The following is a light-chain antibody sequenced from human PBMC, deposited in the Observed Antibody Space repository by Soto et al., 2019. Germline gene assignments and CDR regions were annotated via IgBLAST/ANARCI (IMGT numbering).Light chain of an antibody. CDR2: EVT. CDR1: SSDVGSHNL. V-gene: IGLV2-23*02. Sequence: QSALTQPASVSGSPGQSITISCTGTSSDVGSHNLVSWYQQHPGQAPKLMIYEVTKRPLGVSTRFSASKSGNTASLTISGLPAEDEADYYCCSYGGSSALFGGGTKLTVL. CDR3: CSYGGSSAL. J-gene: IGLJ7*01.